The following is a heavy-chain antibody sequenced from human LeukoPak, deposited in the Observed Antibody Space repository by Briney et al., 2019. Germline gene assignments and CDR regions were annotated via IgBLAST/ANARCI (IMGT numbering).Heavy chain of an antibody. D-gene: IGHD4-17*01. CDR1: GGSISSYY. V-gene: IGHV4-4*07. CDR2: IYTSGST. Sequence: PSETLSLTCTVSGGSISSYYWSWIRQPAGKGLEWIGRIYTSGSTNYNPSLKSRVTMSVDTSKNQFSLKLSSVTAADTAVYYCARWQYGDERGWAYFDYWGQGTLVTVSS. CDR3: ARWQYGDERGWAYFDY. J-gene: IGHJ4*02.